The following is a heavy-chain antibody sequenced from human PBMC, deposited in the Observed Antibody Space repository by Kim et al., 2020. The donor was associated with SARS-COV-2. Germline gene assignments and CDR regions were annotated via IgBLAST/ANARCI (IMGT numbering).Heavy chain of an antibody. CDR3: TTAIPSYYSYGMDV. J-gene: IGHJ6*02. D-gene: IGHD2-2*02. V-gene: IGHV3-15*01. Sequence: AAPVKGRFTISRDDSKNTLYLQMNSLKTEDTAVYYCTTAIPSYYSYGMDVWGQGTTVTVSS.